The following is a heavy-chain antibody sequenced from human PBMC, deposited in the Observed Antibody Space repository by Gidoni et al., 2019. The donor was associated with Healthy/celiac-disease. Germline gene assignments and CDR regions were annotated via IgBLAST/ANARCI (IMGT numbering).Heavy chain of an antibody. D-gene: IGHD3-3*01. CDR3: ARDSRVFGVVRKGWFDP. J-gene: IGHJ5*02. CDR2: ISAYNGNT. Sequence: QVQLVQSGAEVKKRGASVKVSCKASGYTFTSYGISWVRQAPGQGLEWMGWISAYNGNTNYAQKLQGRVTMTTDTSTSTAYMELRSLRSDDTAVYYCARDSRVFGVVRKGWFDPWGQGTLVTVSS. V-gene: IGHV1-18*01. CDR1: GYTFTSYG.